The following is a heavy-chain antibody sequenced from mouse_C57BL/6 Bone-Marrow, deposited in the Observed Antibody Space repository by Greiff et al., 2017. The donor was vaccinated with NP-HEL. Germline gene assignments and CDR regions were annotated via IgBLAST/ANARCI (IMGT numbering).Heavy chain of an antibody. J-gene: IGHJ2*01. CDR3: ASLWAYHYGSLFDY. D-gene: IGHD1-1*01. CDR1: GYTFTDYY. V-gene: IGHV1-19*01. Sequence: VQLQQSGPVLVKPGASVKMSCKASGYTFTDYYMNWVKQSHGKSLEWIGVINPYNGGTSYNQKFKGKATLTVDKSSSTAYMELNSLTSEDSAVYYCASLWAYHYGSLFDYGGQGTTLTVSS. CDR2: INPYNGGT.